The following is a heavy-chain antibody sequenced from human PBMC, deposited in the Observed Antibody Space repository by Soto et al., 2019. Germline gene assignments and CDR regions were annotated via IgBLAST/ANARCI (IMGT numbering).Heavy chain of an antibody. CDR1: GGTFGSYA. CDR3: ARAMVVVVVAATAAFDI. V-gene: IGHV1-69*13. J-gene: IGHJ3*02. CDR2: IIPIFGTA. Sequence: GASVKVSCKASGGTFGSYAISWVRQAPGQGLEWMGGIIPIFGTANYAQKFQGRVTITADESTSTAYMELSSLRSEDTAVYYCARAMVVVVVAATAAFDIWGQGTMVTVSS. D-gene: IGHD2-15*01.